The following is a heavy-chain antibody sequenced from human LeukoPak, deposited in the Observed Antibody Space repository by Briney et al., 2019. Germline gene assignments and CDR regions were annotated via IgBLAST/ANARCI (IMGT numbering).Heavy chain of an antibody. CDR2: ISSSSSYI. D-gene: IGHD1-26*01. Sequence: GGSLRLSCVASGFTFRDYYMSWIRRAPGKGLEWVSYISSSSSYIYYADSVKGRFTISRDNAKNSLYLQMNSLRAEDTAVYYCARWYSGSQYFDYWGQGTLVTVSS. V-gene: IGHV3-11*06. CDR3: ARWYSGSQYFDY. J-gene: IGHJ4*02. CDR1: GFTFRDYY.